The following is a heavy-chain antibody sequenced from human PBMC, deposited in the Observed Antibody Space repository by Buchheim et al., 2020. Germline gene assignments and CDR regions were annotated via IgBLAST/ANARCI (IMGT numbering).Heavy chain of an antibody. CDR3: ARSGYCSGGSCYLGMDV. V-gene: IGHV4-59*01. J-gene: IGHJ6*02. Sequence: QVQLQESGPGLVKPSETLSLTCTVSGGSISSYYWSWIRQPPGKGLEWIGYIYYSGSTNYNPSLKSRVTISVDTSKNQFSLKLSSVTAADTAVYYCARSGYCSGGSCYLGMDVWGQGTT. CDR2: IYYSGST. D-gene: IGHD2-15*01. CDR1: GGSISSYY.